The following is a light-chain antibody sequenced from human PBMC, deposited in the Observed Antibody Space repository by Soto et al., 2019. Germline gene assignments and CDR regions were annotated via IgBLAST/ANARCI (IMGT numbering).Light chain of an antibody. J-gene: IGKJ1*01. CDR1: QSVSTY. V-gene: IGKV3-11*01. CDR2: DAS. Sequence: EIVLTQSPATLSLSPGERATLYCRASQSVSTYLAWFQQKPGQAPRLLIYDASNRATGIPARFSGSGSGTDFTLTISTLEPEDFAVYYCQQRAFWPPRTFGQGTKVDIK. CDR3: QQRAFWPPRT.